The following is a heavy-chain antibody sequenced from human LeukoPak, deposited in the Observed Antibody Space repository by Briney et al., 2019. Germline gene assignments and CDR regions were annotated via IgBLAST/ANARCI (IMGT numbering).Heavy chain of an antibody. V-gene: IGHV3-9*01. CDR1: GFTFDDYA. D-gene: IGHD3-10*01. CDR3: AKGWNYYGSGSYFIKGGDYFDY. CDR2: ISWNSGSI. Sequence: GGPLRLSCAASGFTFDDYAMHWVRQAPGKGLEWVSGISWNSGSIGYADSVKGRFTISRDNAKNSLYLQMNSLRAEDTALYYCAKGWNYYGSGSYFIKGGDYFDYWGQGTLVTVSS. J-gene: IGHJ4*02.